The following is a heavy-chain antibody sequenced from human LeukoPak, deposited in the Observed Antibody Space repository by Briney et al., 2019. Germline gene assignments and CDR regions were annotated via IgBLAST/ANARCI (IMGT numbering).Heavy chain of an antibody. V-gene: IGHV3-30*18. Sequence: PGRSLRLSCAASGFTFSSYGMHWVRQAPGKGLEWVAVISYDGSNKYYADSVKGRFTISRDNSKNTLYLQMNSLRAEDTAVYYCAKNPLPDYDYVWGSFFGGEPQYYFDYWGQGTLVTVSS. J-gene: IGHJ4*02. CDR1: GFTFSSYG. D-gene: IGHD3-16*01. CDR2: ISYDGSNK. CDR3: AKNPLPDYDYVWGSFFGGEPQYYFDY.